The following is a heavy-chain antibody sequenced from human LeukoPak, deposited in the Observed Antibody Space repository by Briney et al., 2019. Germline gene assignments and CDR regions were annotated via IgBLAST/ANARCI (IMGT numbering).Heavy chain of an antibody. J-gene: IGHJ4*02. Sequence: GGSLRLSCAVSGFTFSNYAMNWVRQAPGEGLEWVSVIRSSGGGDSTYYADSVKGRFTISRDNSKNTLFLQMNSLRAEDTAVYYCARRATTERGHSYGLDYWGQGTLVTVSS. CDR1: GFTFSNYA. CDR3: ARRATTERGHSYGLDY. V-gene: IGHV3-23*01. CDR2: IRSSGGGDST. D-gene: IGHD5-18*01.